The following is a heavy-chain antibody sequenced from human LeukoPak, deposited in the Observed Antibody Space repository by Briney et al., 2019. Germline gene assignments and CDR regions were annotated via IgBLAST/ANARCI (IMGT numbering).Heavy chain of an antibody. CDR1: GYSITSCN. CDR2: ITPSGGST. Sequence: ASVNVSCNASGYSITSCNMQRVVQAPGQGLELKGIITPSGGSTNYAQKFQGRVTMTRHKSTTTVYMELSSLRFEDTAVYYCARVEMATINGMDVWGQGTTVTVSS. D-gene: IGHD5-24*01. V-gene: IGHV1-46*01. J-gene: IGHJ6*02. CDR3: ARVEMATINGMDV.